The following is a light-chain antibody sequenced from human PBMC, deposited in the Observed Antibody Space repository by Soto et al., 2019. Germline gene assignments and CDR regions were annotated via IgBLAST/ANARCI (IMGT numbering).Light chain of an antibody. J-gene: IGKJ5*01. CDR2: GAS. Sequence: EIVMTQSPSTLSVSPGERVTLSCRASQSVSCLAWYQHKPGQPPRLLIYGASTRATGIPARFSGSGSGTDFTLTISSLQSEDSAVYFCQQCRAWPLFTFGQGTRLEIK. V-gene: IGKV3-15*01. CDR3: QQCRAWPLFT. CDR1: QSVSC.